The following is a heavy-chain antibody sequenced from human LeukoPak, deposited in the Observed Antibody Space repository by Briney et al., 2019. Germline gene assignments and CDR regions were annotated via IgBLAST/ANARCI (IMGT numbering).Heavy chain of an antibody. V-gene: IGHV1-18*01. D-gene: IGHD3-9*01. CDR2: ISAYNGNT. J-gene: IGHJ4*02. CDR1: GYTFTSYG. CDR3: ARDRGQYVDWLLANY. Sequence: ASVKVSCKASGYTFTSYGISWVRQAPGQGLEWMGWISAYNGNTNYAQNLQGRVTMTADTSTSTVYMELRSLRSDDTAMYYCARDRGQYVDWLLANYWGQGTLVTVSS.